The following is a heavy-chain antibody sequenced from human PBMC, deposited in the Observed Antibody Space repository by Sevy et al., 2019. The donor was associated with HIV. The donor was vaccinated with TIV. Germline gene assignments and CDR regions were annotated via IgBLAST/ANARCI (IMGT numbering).Heavy chain of an antibody. Sequence: GGSLRLSCAASGFSFNKYGMHWVRQAPGEGLEWVAVIAYDGSNKYYADSVKGRFTISRDNSKNTLYLQMNSLRAEDTAVYYCARDIRDYYDSSGYYPVFYYYYGMDVWGQGTTVTVSS. CDR1: GFSFNKYG. CDR3: ARDIRDYYDSSGYYPVFYYYYGMDV. J-gene: IGHJ6*02. CDR2: IAYDGSNK. D-gene: IGHD3-22*01. V-gene: IGHV3-30*03.